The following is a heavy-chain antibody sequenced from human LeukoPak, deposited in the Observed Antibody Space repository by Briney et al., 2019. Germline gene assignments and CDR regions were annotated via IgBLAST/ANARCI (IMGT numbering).Heavy chain of an antibody. Sequence: SETLSLTCAVYGGSFSGYYWSWIRQPPGKGLEWIGEINHSGSTNYNPSLKSRVTISVDTSKNQFSLKLSSVTAADTAVYYCARDTGGSYYGGTTNWFDPWGQGTLVTVSS. V-gene: IGHV4-34*01. CDR3: ARDTGGSYYGGTTNWFDP. J-gene: IGHJ5*02. CDR2: INHSGST. CDR1: GGSFSGYY. D-gene: IGHD1-26*01.